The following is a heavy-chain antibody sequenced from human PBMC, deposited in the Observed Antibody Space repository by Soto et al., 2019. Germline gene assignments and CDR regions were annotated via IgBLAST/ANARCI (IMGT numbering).Heavy chain of an antibody. V-gene: IGHV4-59*01. D-gene: IGHD3-10*01. Sequence: SETLSLTCTVSGGSISSYYWSWIRQPPGKGLEWIGYIYYSGSTNYNPSLKSRVTISVDTSKNQFSLKLGSVTAADTAVYYCARTHVLLWFGESRPYYFDYWGQGTLVTVSS. J-gene: IGHJ4*02. CDR3: ARTHVLLWFGESRPYYFDY. CDR2: IYYSGST. CDR1: GGSISSYY.